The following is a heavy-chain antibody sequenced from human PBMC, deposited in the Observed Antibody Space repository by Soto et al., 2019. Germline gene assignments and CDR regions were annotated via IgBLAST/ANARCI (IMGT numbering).Heavy chain of an antibody. CDR3: ARASSGSYSNWFDP. J-gene: IGHJ5*02. D-gene: IGHD1-26*01. CDR2: INPNNGGT. CDR1: GYTFTDYY. V-gene: IGHV1-2*04. Sequence: ASGKVSCKASGYTFTDYYMHWVRQAPGQGLEWMGWINPNNGGTNYAQKFQDWVTMTRDTSISTAYMELSRLRSDDTAVFYCARASSGSYSNWFDPWGQGTLVTVSS.